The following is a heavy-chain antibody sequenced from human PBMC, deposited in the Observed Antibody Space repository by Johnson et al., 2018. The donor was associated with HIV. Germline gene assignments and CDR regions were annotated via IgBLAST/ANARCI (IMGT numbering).Heavy chain of an antibody. CDR2: TSYDEIKK. CDR1: GFIFSDYA. V-gene: IGHV3-30*04. Sequence: QMLLVESGGGLVQPGRSLRLSCAASGFIFSDYAMHWVRLAPGKGLEWVAVTSYDEIKKNYADSVQGRFTISRDNSKNTLYLQMNSLRIEDTAVYYCARDLVPYYYDSSCYSYAFDIWGQGTMVTVSS. CDR3: ARDLVPYYYDSSCYSYAFDI. J-gene: IGHJ3*02. D-gene: IGHD3-22*01.